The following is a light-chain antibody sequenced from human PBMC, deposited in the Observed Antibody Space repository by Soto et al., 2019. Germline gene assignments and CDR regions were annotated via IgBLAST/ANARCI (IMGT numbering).Light chain of an antibody. CDR1: QSISSY. CDR2: AAS. Sequence: DIQMTQSPSSLSASVGDRVAITCRASQSISSYLNWYQQKPGKAPKVLIYAASNLQSGVPSRFSGSGSGTDFTLTISSLQPEDFATYYWQQSYSTPITFGQGTRRESK. V-gene: IGKV1-39*01. CDR3: QQSYSTPIT. J-gene: IGKJ5*01.